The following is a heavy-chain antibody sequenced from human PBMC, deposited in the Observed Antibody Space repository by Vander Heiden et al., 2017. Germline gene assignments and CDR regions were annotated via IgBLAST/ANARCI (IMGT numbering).Heavy chain of an antibody. CDR2: ISSSGSTI. CDR1: GFTLRDYY. CDR3: ASFPRRDYYYGMDV. J-gene: IGHJ6*02. V-gene: IGHV3-11*01. Sequence: QVQLVESGGGLVKPGGSLRLSCAAPGFTLRDYYMSWNPQAPGKGLEWVSYISSSGSTIYYADSVKGRFTISRDNAKNSLYLQMNSLRAEDTAVYYCASFPRRDYYYGMDVWGQGTTVTVSS.